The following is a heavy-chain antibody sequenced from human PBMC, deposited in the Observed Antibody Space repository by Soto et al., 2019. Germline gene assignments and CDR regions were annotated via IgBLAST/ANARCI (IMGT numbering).Heavy chain of an antibody. D-gene: IGHD5-12*01. J-gene: IGHJ4*02. CDR2: IYHSGST. V-gene: IGHV4-30-2*01. CDR3: AAGGGLPRYY. CDR1: GGSISSGGYS. Sequence: QLQLQESGSGLVKPSQTLSLTCAVSGGSISSGGYSWSWIRQPPGKGLAWIGYIYHSGSTYYNPSLKSPVTTSVARSKPQFSLKLSSVTAADTALYYCAAGGGLPRYYWGQGTLVTVSS.